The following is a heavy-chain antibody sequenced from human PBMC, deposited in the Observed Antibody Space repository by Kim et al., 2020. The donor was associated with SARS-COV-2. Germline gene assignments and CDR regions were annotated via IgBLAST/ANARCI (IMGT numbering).Heavy chain of an antibody. V-gene: IGHV4-31*03. Sequence: SETLSLTCTVSGGSISSGGYYWSWIRQHPGKGLEWIGYIYYSGSTYYNPSLKSRVTISVDTSKNQFSLKLSSVTAADTAVYYCAREYCGGDCYPRYFDYWGQGTLVTVSS. D-gene: IGHD2-21*02. J-gene: IGHJ4*02. CDR3: AREYCGGDCYPRYFDY. CDR2: IYYSGST. CDR1: GGSISSGGYY.